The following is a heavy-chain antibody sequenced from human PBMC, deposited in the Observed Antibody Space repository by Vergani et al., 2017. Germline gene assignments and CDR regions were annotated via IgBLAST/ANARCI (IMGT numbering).Heavy chain of an antibody. CDR3: ARQTTGYSSGGPLGGYYGMDV. V-gene: IGHV5-51*01. Sequence: EVQLVQSGAEVKKPGESLKISCKGSGYSFTSYWIGWVRQMPGKGLEWMGIIYPGDSDTRYSPSFQGQVTISADKSISTAYLQWSSLKASDTAMYYCARQTTGYSSGGPLGGYYGMDVWGQGTTVTVSS. CDR1: GYSFTSYW. CDR2: IYPGDSDT. D-gene: IGHD6-19*01. J-gene: IGHJ6*02.